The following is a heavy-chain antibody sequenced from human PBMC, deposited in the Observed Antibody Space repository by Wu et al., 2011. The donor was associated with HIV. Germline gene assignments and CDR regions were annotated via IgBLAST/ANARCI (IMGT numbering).Heavy chain of an antibody. J-gene: IGHJ6*03. CDR1: GGTFNNYA. CDR3: ARWMEYTYGNYHYYHYMDV. V-gene: IGHV1-69*18. Sequence: QVQLVQSGAEVKKPGSSVKVSCKASGGTFNNYAISWVRQAPGQGLEWMGRIIPIFGTANYAQKFQGRVTITADESTSTAYMELSSLISEDTAVYFCARWMEYTYGNYHYYHYMDVWGKGDHGHRLL. CDR2: IIPIFGTA. D-gene: IGHD5-18*01.